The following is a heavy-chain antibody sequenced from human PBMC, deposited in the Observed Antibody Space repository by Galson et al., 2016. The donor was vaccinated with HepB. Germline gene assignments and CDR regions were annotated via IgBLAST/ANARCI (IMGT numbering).Heavy chain of an antibody. D-gene: IGHD3-16*01. V-gene: IGHV4-31*03. CDR1: GGSISSGGYY. CDR3: VRGFAVPYFDN. CDR2: IYKSGDT. Sequence: TLSLTCTVSGGSISSGGYYWSWIRQHPGKGLEWIGYIYKSGDTYYSPSLKSRVTVSEDTSKNQFSLNLSSVTAADTAVYYCVRGFAVPYFDNWGQGTLVTVSS. J-gene: IGHJ4*02.